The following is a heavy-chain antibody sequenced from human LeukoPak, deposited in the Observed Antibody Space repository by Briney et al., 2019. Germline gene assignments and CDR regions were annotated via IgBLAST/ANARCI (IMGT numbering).Heavy chain of an antibody. CDR3: ARHYGP. D-gene: IGHD3-16*01. Sequence: PSQTLSLTCAVSGGSISSDGYSWSWIRQPPGKGLEWIGYIYHSGSTYYNPSLKGRVTISVDRSKNQFSLKLSSVTAADTAVYYCARHYGPWGQGTLVTVSS. CDR2: IYHSGST. V-gene: IGHV4-30-2*01. J-gene: IGHJ5*02. CDR1: GGSISSDGYS.